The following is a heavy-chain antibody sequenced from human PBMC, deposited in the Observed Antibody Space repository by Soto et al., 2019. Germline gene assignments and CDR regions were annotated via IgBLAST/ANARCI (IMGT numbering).Heavy chain of an antibody. CDR3: ARDDHIVVVPTSLGAMDV. CDR1: GGSISSNKW. J-gene: IGHJ6*02. CDR2: IYHSGST. V-gene: IGHV4-4*02. Sequence: QVQLQESGPGLVKPSETLSLTCAVYGGSISSNKWWRWVRQPPVKGLDWYGEIYHSGSTNYNPSLKSRVTISLDTSKNQFSLKLTSVTAADSAVYYCARDDHIVVVPTSLGAMDVWGQGTTVTVSS. D-gene: IGHD2-2*01.